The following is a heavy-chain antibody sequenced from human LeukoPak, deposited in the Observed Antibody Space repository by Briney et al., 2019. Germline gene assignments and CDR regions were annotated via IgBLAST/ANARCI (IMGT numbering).Heavy chain of an antibody. V-gene: IGHV3-30*18. CDR2: ISYDGSNK. CDR1: GFTFSSYE. J-gene: IGHJ4*02. Sequence: GGSLRLSCAASGFTFSSYEMNWVRQAPGKGLEWVAVISYDGSNKYYADSVKGRFTISRDNSKNTLYLQMNSLRAEDTAVYYCAKDGVRYFDYWGQGTLVTVSS. CDR3: AKDGVRYFDY.